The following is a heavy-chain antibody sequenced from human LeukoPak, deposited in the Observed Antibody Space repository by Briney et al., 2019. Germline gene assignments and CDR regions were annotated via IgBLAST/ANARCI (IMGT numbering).Heavy chain of an antibody. CDR2: ISSSSSYI. V-gene: IGHV3-21*01. J-gene: IGHJ6*02. CDR3: ARDDVDTARHYYYGMDV. CDR1: GFTFGSYS. Sequence: GGSLRLSCAASGFTFGSYSMNWVRQAPGKGLEWVSSISSSSSYIYYADSVKGRFTISRDNAKNSLYLQMNSLRAEDTAVYYCARDDVDTARHYYYGMDVWGQGTTVTVSS. D-gene: IGHD5-18*01.